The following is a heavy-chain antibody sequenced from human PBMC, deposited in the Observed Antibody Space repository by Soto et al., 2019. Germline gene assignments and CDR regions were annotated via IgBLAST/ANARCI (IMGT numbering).Heavy chain of an antibody. Sequence: EVLLVESGGGLVKPGGSLRLSCAASGFTFSSYSMNWVRQAPGKGLEWVSSISSSSSYIYYADSVKGRFTISRDNAKTSLNLQMNNLRAEDTAVYYCARDQPGYSYGYGLGYWGQGTLVTVSS. D-gene: IGHD5-18*01. CDR2: ISSSSSYI. J-gene: IGHJ4*02. V-gene: IGHV3-21*01. CDR1: GFTFSSYS. CDR3: ARDQPGYSYGYGLGY.